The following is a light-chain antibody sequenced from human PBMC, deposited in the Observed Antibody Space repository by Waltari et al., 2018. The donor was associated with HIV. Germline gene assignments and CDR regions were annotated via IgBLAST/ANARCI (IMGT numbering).Light chain of an antibody. CDR1: QSVSSN. J-gene: IGKJ1*01. V-gene: IGKV3-15*01. CDR3: QQYSNWPRT. Sequence: EIVMTQSPATLSVSPGERATLSCRASQSVSSNLAWYQHKPGQAPRLFIYGASTRATGIPARFSCSWSGTDFTLTISSLQSEDFAVYYCQQYSNWPRTFGQGTKVEIK. CDR2: GAS.